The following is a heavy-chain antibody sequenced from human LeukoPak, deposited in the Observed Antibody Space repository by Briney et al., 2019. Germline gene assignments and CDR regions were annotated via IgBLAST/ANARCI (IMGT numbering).Heavy chain of an antibody. CDR1: GFTVSNNY. D-gene: IGHD5-18*01. CDR3: ARDPPAVTANTYG. CDR2: IYSGGTT. V-gene: IGHV3-66*01. Sequence: PAGSLRLSCAASGFTVSNNYMNWVRQAPGKGLEWVSLIYSGGTTYYADSVKGRFTISRDGSKNTLYLQMNSLRVEDTAVYYCARDPPAVTANTYGWGQGTLVTVSS. J-gene: IGHJ4*02.